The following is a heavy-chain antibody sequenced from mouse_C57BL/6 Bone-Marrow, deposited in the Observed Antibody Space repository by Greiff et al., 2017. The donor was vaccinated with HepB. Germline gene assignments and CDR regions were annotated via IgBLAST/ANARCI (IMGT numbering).Heavy chain of an antibody. CDR3: ARPCYTCDFEV. D-gene: IGHD2-12*01. J-gene: IGHJ1*03. CDR2: IDPSDSYT. V-gene: IGHV1-69*01. CDR1: GYTFTSYW. Sequence: QVQLQQPGAELVMPGASVKLSCKASGYTFTSYWMHWVKQRPGQGLEWIGEIDPSDSYTNYNQKFKGKSTLTVDKSSSTAYMQLSSLTSEDSAVYYGARPCYTCDFEVGGTGTTVTVST.